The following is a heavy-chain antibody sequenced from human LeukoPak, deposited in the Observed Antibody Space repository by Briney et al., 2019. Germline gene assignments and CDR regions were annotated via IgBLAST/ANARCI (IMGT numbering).Heavy chain of an antibody. D-gene: IGHD3-22*01. CDR1: GYTFTSYY. V-gene: IGHV1-46*01. CDR3: ARSYYYDSSGPLAGAYFDY. Sequence: GASVKVSCKASGYTFTSYYMHWVRQAPGQGLEWMGIINPSGGSTSYAQKFQGRVTMTRDTSTSTVYMELSSLRSEDTAVYYCARSYYYDSSGPLAGAYFDYWGQGTLVTVSS. J-gene: IGHJ4*02. CDR2: INPSGGST.